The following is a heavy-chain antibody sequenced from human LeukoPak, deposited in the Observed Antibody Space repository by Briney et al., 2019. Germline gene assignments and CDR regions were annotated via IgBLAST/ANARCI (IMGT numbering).Heavy chain of an antibody. CDR1: GFTFSSYA. D-gene: IGHD1-26*01. V-gene: IGHV3-23*01. CDR2: ISGSGGST. J-gene: IGHJ4*02. Sequence: GGPLRLSCAASGFTFSSYAMSWVRQAPGKGLEWVSAISGSGGSTYYADSVKGRFTISRDNSKNTLYLQMNSLRAEDTAVYYCAKSTVGATRYFDYWGQGTLVTVSS. CDR3: AKSTVGATRYFDY.